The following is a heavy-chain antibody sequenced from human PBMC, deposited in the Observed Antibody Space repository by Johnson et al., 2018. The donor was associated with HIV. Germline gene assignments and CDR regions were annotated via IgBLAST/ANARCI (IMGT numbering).Heavy chain of an antibody. J-gene: IGHJ3*02. CDR3: TRVSSTSWALDI. CDR2: ISSSGSTI. V-gene: IGHV3-48*01. D-gene: IGHD2-15*01. Sequence: VQLVESGGGVVQPGGSLRLSCAASGFTFSSYGMHWIRQAPGKGLEWLSYISSSGSTIYYADSVMGRFTISRDTSKNTLYLQMNSLRGDDTAVNYCTRVSSTSWALDIWGQGTLVTVSS. CDR1: GFTFSSYG.